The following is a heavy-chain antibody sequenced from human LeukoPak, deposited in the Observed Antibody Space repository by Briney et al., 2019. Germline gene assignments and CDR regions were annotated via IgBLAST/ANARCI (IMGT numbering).Heavy chain of an antibody. CDR3: AIGIRGATPLRVDY. CDR2: MNPNTGNT. J-gene: IGHJ4*02. V-gene: IGHV1-8*01. D-gene: IGHD4/OR15-4a*01. CDR1: GYTFTSND. Sequence: GASVKVSCKASGYTFTSNDINWARQATGQGLEWMGWMNPNTGNTDYAQKFQGRVTMTRDTSTSTVYMELSSLRSEDTAVYYCAIGIRGATPLRVDYWGQGTLVTVSS.